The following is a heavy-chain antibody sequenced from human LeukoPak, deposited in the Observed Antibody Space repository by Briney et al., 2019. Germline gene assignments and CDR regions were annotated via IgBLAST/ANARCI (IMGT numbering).Heavy chain of an antibody. V-gene: IGHV4-31*03. CDR2: IYYSGST. CDR1: GGSISSGGYY. D-gene: IGHD2-2*01. Sequence: PSQTLSLTCTVSGGSISSGGYYWSWIRQHPGKGLEWIGYIYYSGSTYYNPSLKSRVTISVDTSKNQFSLKLSSVTAADTAVYYCARTDCSSTSCYPDYWGQGTQVTVSS. CDR3: ARTDCSSTSCYPDY. J-gene: IGHJ4*02.